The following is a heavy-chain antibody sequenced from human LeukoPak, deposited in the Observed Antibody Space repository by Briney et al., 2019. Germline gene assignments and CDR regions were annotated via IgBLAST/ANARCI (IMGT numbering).Heavy chain of an antibody. CDR1: GYSFSSYW. CDR3: ARHLALRDAFNI. Sequence: GGSLKISCKGSGYSFSSYWISWVRHMPGKGLEWMGIIYPGDSDTRYSPSFQGQVTITADKSISTAYLQWSSLQASDTAMYYCARHLALRDAFNIWGQGTMVTVSS. CDR2: IYPGDSDT. V-gene: IGHV5-51*01. J-gene: IGHJ3*02.